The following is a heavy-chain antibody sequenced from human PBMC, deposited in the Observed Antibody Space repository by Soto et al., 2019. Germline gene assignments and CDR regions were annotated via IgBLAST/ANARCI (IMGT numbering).Heavy chain of an antibody. V-gene: IGHV3-48*01. D-gene: IGHD3-3*01. CDR3: ATGLSGNFWSGYSRFDY. CDR2: IRSSSSTI. Sequence: EGSLRLSCAASGFTFSSYTMTWGRQGPGKGLEWVSYIRSSSSTIYYADSVKGRFTISRDNAKNSRYLQMNSLRAEDTAVYYCATGLSGNFWSGYSRFDYWGKG. CDR1: GFTFSSYT. J-gene: IGHJ4*02.